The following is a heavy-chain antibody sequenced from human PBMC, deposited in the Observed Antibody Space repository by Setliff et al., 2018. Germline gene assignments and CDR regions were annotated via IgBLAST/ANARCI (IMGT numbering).Heavy chain of an antibody. CDR2: MNPNIGNT. D-gene: IGHD1-1*01. J-gene: IGHJ3*02. V-gene: IGHV1-8*03. CDR1: GYTFTSYD. CDR3: AKGGDWDDQHYAFDI. Sequence: ASVKVSCKASGYTFTSYDINWVRQAAGQGLEWMGWMNPNIGNTDYAPKFQDRVTLSRNTSISTVYTVLSSLTSDDTAVYYCAKGGDWDDQHYAFDIWGQGTMVTVSS.